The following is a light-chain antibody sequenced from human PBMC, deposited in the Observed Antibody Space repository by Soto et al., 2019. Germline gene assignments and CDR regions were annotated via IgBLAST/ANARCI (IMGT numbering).Light chain of an antibody. CDR2: EVS. CDR3: MQTIQLPLT. V-gene: IGKV2D-29*01. CDR1: QSLRHSDGRTY. J-gene: IGKJ4*01. Sequence: VLTQTPLSLSVTPGQPASISCKSSQSLRHSDGRTYVYWYVQRPGQPAQLLIYEVSNRFSGVPEMFGGYGAGTDFTLEISRVEDEDVGIYYCMQTIQLPLTFGGGTKVEIK.